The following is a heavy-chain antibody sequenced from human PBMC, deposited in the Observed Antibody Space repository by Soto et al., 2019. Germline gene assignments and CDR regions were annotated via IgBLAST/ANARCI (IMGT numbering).Heavy chain of an antibody. CDR1: GFSLSTSGVG. CDR3: ARDYGDYVFGNYFDY. Sequence: QITLKESGPTLVKPTQTLTLTCTFSGFSLSTSGVGVGWIRQPPGKALEWLALIYWNDDKRYSPSLKSRLTITKDTSKNQVVLTMTNMDPVDTATYYCARDYGDYVFGNYFDYWGQGTLVTVSS. CDR2: IYWNDDK. V-gene: IGHV2-5*01. D-gene: IGHD4-17*01. J-gene: IGHJ4*02.